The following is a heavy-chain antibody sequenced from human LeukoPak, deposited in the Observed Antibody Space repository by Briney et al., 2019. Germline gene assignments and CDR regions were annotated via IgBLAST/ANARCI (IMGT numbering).Heavy chain of an antibody. CDR1: GFTFSSYA. D-gene: IGHD6-13*01. J-gene: IGHJ4*02. CDR3: ARGQQLVKTD. CDR2: IWYDGSIK. Sequence: PGGSLRLSCAASGFTFSSYAMSWVRQAPGRGLEWVAVIWYDGSIKNYADSVKGRFTISRDNSKNTVYLQMDSLRAEDTALYYCARGQQLVKTDWGQGTLVTVSS. V-gene: IGHV3-33*08.